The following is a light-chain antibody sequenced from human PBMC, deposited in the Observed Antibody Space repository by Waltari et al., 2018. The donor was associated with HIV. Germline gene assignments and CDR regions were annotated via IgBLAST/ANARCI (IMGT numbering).Light chain of an antibody. CDR1: QRVSRY. V-gene: IGKV3-11*01. CDR2: DAS. J-gene: IGKJ2*02. Sequence: EIVLTQSPATLSLSPGERATLSCRASQRVSRYLAWYQQKPGQAPRLLIYDASNRATGIPARFSGSGSGTDFTLTISSLEPEDFAVYYCQQRSNWPPGWTFGQGTKLEIK. CDR3: QQRSNWPPGWT.